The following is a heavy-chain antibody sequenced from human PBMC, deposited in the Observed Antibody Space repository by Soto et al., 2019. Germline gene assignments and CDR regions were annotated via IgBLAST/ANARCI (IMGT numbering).Heavy chain of an antibody. D-gene: IGHD6-6*01. CDR3: ARYLGGSSYYYYGMDV. Sequence: EVQLVESGGGLIQPGGSLRLSCAASGFTVSSNYMSWVRQAPGKGLEWVSVIYSGGSTYYADSVKGRFTISRDNSKNTLYLQMNSLRAEYTALYYCARYLGGSSYYYYGMDVWGQGTTVTVSS. J-gene: IGHJ6*02. CDR1: GFTVSSNY. CDR2: IYSGGST. V-gene: IGHV3-53*01.